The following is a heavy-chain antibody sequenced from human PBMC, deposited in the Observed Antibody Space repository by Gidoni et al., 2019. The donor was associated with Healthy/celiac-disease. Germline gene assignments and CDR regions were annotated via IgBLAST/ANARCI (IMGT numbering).Heavy chain of an antibody. CDR3: ARRSYGSGSYYFDY. J-gene: IGHJ4*02. V-gene: IGHV3-66*01. CDR1: GFTVSSNY. D-gene: IGHD3-10*01. CDR2: IYSSGST. Sequence: EVQLVESGGGLVQPGGSLRLSCAASGFTVSSNYMSWVRQAPGKGLEWVSVIYSSGSTYYADSVKGIFTISRDNSKNTLDLQMNSLRADDTAVYYCARRSYGSGSYYFDYWGQGTLVTVSS.